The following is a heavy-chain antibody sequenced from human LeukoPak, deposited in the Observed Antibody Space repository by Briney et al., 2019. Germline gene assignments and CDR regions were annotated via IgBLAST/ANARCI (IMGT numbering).Heavy chain of an antibody. D-gene: IGHD2-2*02. V-gene: IGHV3-9*03. CDR2: ISWNSGSI. CDR1: GFTFDDYA. CDR3: VKGTPRYTTSAFDS. Sequence: PGRSLRLSCAASGFTFDDYAMHWVRQAPGKGLEWVSGISWNSGSIGCADSVKGRFTISRDNADNFLYLQMNSLRVEDMALYYCVKGTPRYTTSAFDSWGQGTLVTVSS. J-gene: IGHJ4*02.